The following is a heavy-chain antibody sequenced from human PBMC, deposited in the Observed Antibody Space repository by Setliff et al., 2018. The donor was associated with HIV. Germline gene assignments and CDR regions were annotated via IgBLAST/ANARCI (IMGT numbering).Heavy chain of an antibody. CDR3: ATFVPRTSASRPVDV. Sequence: KSSETLSLTCSVSGGSISGYYWSWIRQPPGKGLECIGYIYYSGSANYNPSLKGRVTISVDTSKNQFSLKLTSVTAADTAVYFCATFVPRTSASRPVDVWGKGTTVTVSS. CDR1: GGSISGYY. J-gene: IGHJ6*04. D-gene: IGHD2-2*01. CDR2: IYYSGSA. V-gene: IGHV4-59*08.